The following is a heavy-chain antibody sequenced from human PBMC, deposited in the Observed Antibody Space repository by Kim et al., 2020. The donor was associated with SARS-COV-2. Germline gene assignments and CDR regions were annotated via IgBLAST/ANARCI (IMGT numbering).Heavy chain of an antibody. J-gene: IGHJ6*03. CDR3: AKEHGNNSGGQGS. CDR2: ITYDGDFT. Sequence: GGSLRLSCAASGFTFNSYAMQWFRQAPGKGLEWVAAITYDGDFTYDADSVKGRFTISRDNSRNTLYLQMNSLRAEDTAVYYCAKEHGNNSGGQGSWGKG. D-gene: IGHD6-25*01. V-gene: IGHV3-30*04. CDR1: GFTFNSYA.